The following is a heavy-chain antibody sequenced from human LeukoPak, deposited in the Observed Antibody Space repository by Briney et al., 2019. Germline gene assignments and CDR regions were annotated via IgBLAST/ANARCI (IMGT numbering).Heavy chain of an antibody. V-gene: IGHV3-21*04. Sequence: PGGSLRLSCAASGFTFSNHNMNWVRQAPGKGLEWVSSISTSSSYIYYADSVKGRFTISRDNAKNSLYLQMNSLRAEDTAVYYCANLGVVIGYFDYWGQGTLVTVSS. D-gene: IGHD3-3*01. CDR2: ISTSSSYI. CDR1: GFTFSNHN. J-gene: IGHJ4*02. CDR3: ANLGVVIGYFDY.